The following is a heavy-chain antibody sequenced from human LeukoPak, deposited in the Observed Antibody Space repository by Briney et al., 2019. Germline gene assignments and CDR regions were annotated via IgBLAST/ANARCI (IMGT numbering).Heavy chain of an antibody. CDR2: IYPGDSDT. Sequence: GESLKISCKGSGYSFTSYCIAWVRQMPRKGLEWMGIIYPGDSDTRYSPSFQGQVTISADKSISTAYLQWSSLKASDTAMYYCARPRGSGTYSRTTSFDSWGQGTLVTVSS. D-gene: IGHD3-10*01. J-gene: IGHJ4*02. V-gene: IGHV5-51*01. CDR1: GYSFTSYC. CDR3: ARPRGSGTYSRTTSFDS.